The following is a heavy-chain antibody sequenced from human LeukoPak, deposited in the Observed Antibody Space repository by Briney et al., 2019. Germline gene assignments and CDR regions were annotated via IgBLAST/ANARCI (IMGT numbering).Heavy chain of an antibody. Sequence: SETLSLTCTVSGGSISSYYWSWIRQPPGKGLEWIGYVYYRGSTNYNPSLKSRVTISVDTSKNQFSLKLSSVTAADTAVYYCARDLDYGDYVGAFDIWGQGTMVTVSS. CDR3: ARDLDYGDYVGAFDI. V-gene: IGHV4-59*12. D-gene: IGHD4-17*01. CDR2: VYYRGST. CDR1: GGSISSYY. J-gene: IGHJ3*02.